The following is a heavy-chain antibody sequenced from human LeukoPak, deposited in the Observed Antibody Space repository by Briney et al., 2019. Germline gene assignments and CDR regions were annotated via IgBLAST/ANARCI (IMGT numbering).Heavy chain of an antibody. CDR2: INHSGST. CDR1: VVSFCGYY. D-gene: IGHD5-18*01. CDR3: ARGPPTHPLTAIAALGDY. Sequence: PSETLSLTCAVYVVSFCGYYWSWIRQPPGKGLEWVGEINHSGSTNYNPSLKSRVTISVDTSKNQFSLKLSSVTAADTAVYYCARGPPTHPLTAIAALGDYWGQGTLVTVSS. V-gene: IGHV4-34*01. J-gene: IGHJ4*02.